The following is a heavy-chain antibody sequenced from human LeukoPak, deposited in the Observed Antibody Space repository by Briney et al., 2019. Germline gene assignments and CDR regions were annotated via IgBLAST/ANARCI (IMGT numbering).Heavy chain of an antibody. CDR1: GGSFSGYY. CDR3: ARGLLAAAGTTYYFDY. D-gene: IGHD6-13*01. J-gene: IGHJ4*02. V-gene: IGHV4-34*01. Sequence: SETLSLTCAVYGGSFSGYYWSWIRQTPGKGLEWIGEINHSGSTNYNPSLKSRVTISVDTSKNQFSLKLSSVTAADTAVYYCARGLLAAAGTTYYFDYWGQGTLVTVSS. CDR2: INHSGST.